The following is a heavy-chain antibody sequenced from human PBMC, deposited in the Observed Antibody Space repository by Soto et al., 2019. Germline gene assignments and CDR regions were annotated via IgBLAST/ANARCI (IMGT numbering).Heavy chain of an antibody. Sequence: ASVKVSCKASGYTFTSYDINWVRQATGQGLEWMGWMNPNSGNTGYAQKFQGRVTMTRNTSISTAYMELNNLRAEDTAVYYCAKDVCGSGTFCHFDNWGQGTLVTVSS. CDR1: GYTFTSYD. CDR3: AKDVCGSGTFCHFDN. V-gene: IGHV1-8*01. D-gene: IGHD3-10*01. J-gene: IGHJ4*02. CDR2: MNPNSGNT.